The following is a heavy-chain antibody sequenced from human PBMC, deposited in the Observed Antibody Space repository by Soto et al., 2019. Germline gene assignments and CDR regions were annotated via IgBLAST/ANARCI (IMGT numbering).Heavy chain of an antibody. CDR1: GYTFTIYG. CDR3: ARDDSGYVTPRYYYYMDV. Sequence: ASVKVSCKASGYTFTIYGISWVRQAPGQGLEWMGWISAYNGNTNYAQKLQGRVTMTTDTSTSTAYMELRSLRSDDTAVYYCARDDSGYVTPRYYYYMDVWGKGTTVTVSS. CDR2: ISAYNGNT. J-gene: IGHJ6*03. V-gene: IGHV1-18*01. D-gene: IGHD5-12*01.